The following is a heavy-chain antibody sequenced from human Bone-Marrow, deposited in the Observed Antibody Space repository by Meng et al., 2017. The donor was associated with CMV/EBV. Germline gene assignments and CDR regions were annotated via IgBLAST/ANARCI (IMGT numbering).Heavy chain of an antibody. J-gene: IGHJ6*02. D-gene: IGHD6-6*01. CDR2: MTPYTGTT. CDR3: ARGGIAARRYYYYYGMDV. V-gene: IGHV1-8*01. Sequence: GESLKISCKASGDTFSNYDIHWVRQATGQGLEWMGWMTPYTGTTGYAQKFQGRVTITADKSTSTAYMELSSLRSEDTAVYYCARGGIAARRYYYYYGMDVWGQGTTVTVSS. CDR1: GDTFSNYD.